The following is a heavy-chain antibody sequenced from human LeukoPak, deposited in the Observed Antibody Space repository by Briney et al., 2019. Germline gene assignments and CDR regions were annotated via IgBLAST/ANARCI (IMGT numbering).Heavy chain of an antibody. Sequence: GGSLRLSCAASGFTVNSNYMSWVRQAPGKGLERVSIIYKDGRTYYADSVKGRFTISRDNSRNMLYLQMNSLRAEDTAVYYCARDVNSYAHCGHWGQGTLVTVSS. CDR2: IYKDGRT. CDR1: GFTVNSNY. CDR3: ARDVNSYAHCGH. V-gene: IGHV3-53*01. J-gene: IGHJ4*02. D-gene: IGHD5-18*01.